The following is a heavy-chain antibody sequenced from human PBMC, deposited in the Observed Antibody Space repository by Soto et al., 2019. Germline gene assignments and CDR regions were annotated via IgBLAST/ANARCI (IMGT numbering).Heavy chain of an antibody. CDR3: AKDPTGVLRFLEWLLYEDY. CDR1: GFTFTNYA. V-gene: IGHV3-23*01. D-gene: IGHD3-3*01. Sequence: EVQLLESGGGLVQPGGALRRSCAASGFTFTNYAMSWVRQAPGKGLEWVSTIGGSGASTYYADSVKGGFTISRGNSKNTLYLQMNTLRAEDTAVYYCAKDPTGVLRFLEWLLYEDYWGKGTLVIVSS. J-gene: IGHJ4*02. CDR2: IGGSGAST.